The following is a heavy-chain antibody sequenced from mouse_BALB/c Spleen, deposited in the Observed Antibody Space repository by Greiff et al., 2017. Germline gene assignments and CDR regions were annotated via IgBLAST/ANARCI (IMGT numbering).Heavy chain of an antibody. D-gene: IGHD2-1*01. CDR2: IYPGDGET. V-gene: IGHV1-87*01. CDR1: GYTFTSYW. Sequence: SGAELARPGASVKLSCKASGYTFTSYWMQWVKQRPGQGLEWIGAIYPGDGETRYTQKFKGKTTLTADKSSSTAYMQLSSLASEDSAVYCCARSGVNYVCFQYWGQGTTLTVSA. CDR3: ARSGVNYVCFQY. J-gene: IGHJ2*01.